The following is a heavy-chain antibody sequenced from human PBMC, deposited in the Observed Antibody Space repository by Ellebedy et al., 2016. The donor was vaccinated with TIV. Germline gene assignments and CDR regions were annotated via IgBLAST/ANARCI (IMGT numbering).Heavy chain of an antibody. CDR1: GDSITSGGFF. D-gene: IGHD3-16*01. J-gene: IGHJ5*02. CDR3: ARVGSLSWFDP. CDR2: VYYSGST. Sequence: MPSETLSLTCNVSGDSITSGGFFWDWNRQPPGQGLEWIGSVYYSGSTFYNPSLRSRVTISIDASKNQFSLKPSSVTAADTAVYYCARVGSLSWFDPWGRGIPVTVSS. V-gene: IGHV4-39*07.